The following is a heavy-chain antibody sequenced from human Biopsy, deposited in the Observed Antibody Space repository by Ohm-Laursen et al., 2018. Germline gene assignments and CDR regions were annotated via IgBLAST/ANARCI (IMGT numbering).Heavy chain of an antibody. CDR3: ARDRGYYSDRTVPGYFDL. V-gene: IGHV4-59*01. CDR2: VYYTGST. J-gene: IGHJ2*01. CDR1: GDSISSYY. Sequence: GTLSLTCAVSGDSISSYYWSWIRQPPGKGLEWIGYVYYTGSTDYNPSLQSRVTISVDTSKNHFSLRLRSVTPADTAIYYCARDRGYYSDRTVPGYFDLWGRGTLVTVSS. D-gene: IGHD3-22*01.